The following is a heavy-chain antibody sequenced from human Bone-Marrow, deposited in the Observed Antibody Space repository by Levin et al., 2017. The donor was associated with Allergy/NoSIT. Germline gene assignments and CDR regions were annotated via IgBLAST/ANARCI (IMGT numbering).Heavy chain of an antibody. V-gene: IGHV3-9*01. D-gene: IGHD7-27*01. J-gene: IGHJ4*02. CDR3: AKDISTGLGIGGFDY. Sequence: GGSLRLSCAASGFTFDDYAMHWVRQAPGKGLEWVSGISWNSGSIGYADSVKGRFTISRDNAKNSLYLQMNSLRAEDTALYYCAKDISTGLGIGGFDYWGQGTLVTVSS. CDR1: GFTFDDYA. CDR2: ISWNSGSI.